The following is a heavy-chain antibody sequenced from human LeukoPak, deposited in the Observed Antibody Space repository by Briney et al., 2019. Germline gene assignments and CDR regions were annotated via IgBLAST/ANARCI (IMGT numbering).Heavy chain of an antibody. CDR3: GRKGSKSSHFDY. Sequence: PSETLSLTCTVSGGSISSCYWCWIRQPPGRGREWIGYIYYSGGTNYNTSHQRRVTITLGESKNHFSLRLSSLSAAASAEYYFGRKGSKSSHFDYWGQGTLVTVSS. D-gene: IGHD3-10*01. V-gene: IGHV4-59*12. CDR2: IYYSGGT. J-gene: IGHJ4*02. CDR1: GGSISSCY.